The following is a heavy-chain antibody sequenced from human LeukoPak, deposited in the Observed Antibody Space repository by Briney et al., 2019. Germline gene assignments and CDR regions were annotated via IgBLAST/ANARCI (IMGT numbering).Heavy chain of an antibody. Sequence: GGSLRLSCAASGFTFSTYWMTWVRQAPGKGLEWVANMKRDGSEVYYTNSVKGHLTISRDNATNSLYLQMNSLRAEDTAVYYCARYTEYYFDDWGQGTLVTVSS. CDR1: GFTFSTYW. J-gene: IGHJ4*02. D-gene: IGHD2-2*02. CDR3: ARYTEYYFDD. CDR2: MKRDGSEV. V-gene: IGHV3-7*01.